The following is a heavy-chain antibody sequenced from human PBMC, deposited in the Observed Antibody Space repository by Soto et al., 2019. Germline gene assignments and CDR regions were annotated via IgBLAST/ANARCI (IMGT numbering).Heavy chain of an antibody. CDR2: IRGFSPYT. V-gene: IGHV3-21*01. CDR3: ARDRGYDAHDYYYNAMDV. Sequence: EVQLVEYGGGLVKPGGSLRLSCVASGFTFRTYTMNWVRQAPGKGLEWVSGIRGFSPYTFYAESVKGRFTISRDNAKNSLYLQMNSLGVEDTAVYYCARDRGYDAHDYYYNAMDVWGQGTTVTVSS. J-gene: IGHJ6*02. D-gene: IGHD2-15*01. CDR1: GFTFRTYT.